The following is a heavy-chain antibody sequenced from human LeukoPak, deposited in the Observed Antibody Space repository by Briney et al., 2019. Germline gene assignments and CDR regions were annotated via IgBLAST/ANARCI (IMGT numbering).Heavy chain of an antibody. Sequence: QTGGSLRLSCAASGFTFSSYWMRWVRQAPGKGLEWVANIKQDGSEKYYVDPVKGRFTISRDNAKNSLYLQMNSLRAEDTAVYYCARAKRRESNYYASSGYDYWGQGTLVTVSS. D-gene: IGHD3-22*01. CDR2: IKQDGSEK. J-gene: IGHJ4*02. CDR3: ARAKRRESNYYASSGYDY. CDR1: GFTFSSYW. V-gene: IGHV3-7*01.